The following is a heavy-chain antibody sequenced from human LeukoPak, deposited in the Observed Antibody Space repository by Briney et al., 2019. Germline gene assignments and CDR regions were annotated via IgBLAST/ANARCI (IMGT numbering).Heavy chain of an antibody. CDR2: IYYSGST. CDR3: ARDSSSWYHAFDI. J-gene: IGHJ3*02. V-gene: IGHV4-59*01. D-gene: IGHD6-13*01. CDR1: GGSISSYY. Sequence: SETLSLTCTVSGGSISSYYWSWIRQPPGKGLEWIGYIYYSGSTNYNPSLKSRVTISVDTSKNQFSLKLSSVTAADTAVYYCARDSSSWYHAFDIWGQGTMVIVSS.